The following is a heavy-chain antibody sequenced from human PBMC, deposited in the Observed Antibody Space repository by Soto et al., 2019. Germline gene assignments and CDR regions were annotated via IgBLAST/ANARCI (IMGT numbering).Heavy chain of an antibody. Sequence: QVQLVQSGAEVKKPGASVKVSCKASGYTFTNYDIHWVRQATGQGLEWMGWMNPDSGNTGQSKQFQGRVTMTRDTSISTAYMEMRSLTFEDTAVYYCERGRFRRTWFDPWGQGTLVNVSS. V-gene: IGHV1-8*01. D-gene: IGHD3-16*01. CDR3: ERGRFRRTWFDP. J-gene: IGHJ5*02. CDR1: GYTFTNYD. CDR2: MNPDSGNT.